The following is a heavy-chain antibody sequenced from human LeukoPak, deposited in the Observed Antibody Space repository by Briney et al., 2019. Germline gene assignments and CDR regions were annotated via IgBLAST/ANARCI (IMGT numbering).Heavy chain of an antibody. V-gene: IGHV7-4-1*02. CDR2: IHPSTGNP. CDR1: GYSFSNYA. J-gene: IGHJ4*02. D-gene: IGHD3-16*02. Sequence: ASVKVSRKASGYSFSNYAMNWVRQAPGQGLEFMGWIHPSTGNPAYAQGFSGRFVFSLDTSVTTTYLQISDLKTEDTAVYFCARALDSLGGLSLPDYWGQGTLVTVSS. CDR3: ARALDSLGGLSLPDY.